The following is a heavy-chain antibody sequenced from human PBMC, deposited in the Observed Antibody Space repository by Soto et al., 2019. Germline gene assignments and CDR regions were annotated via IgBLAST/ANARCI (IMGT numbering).Heavy chain of an antibody. J-gene: IGHJ4*02. V-gene: IGHV3-23*01. Sequence: PWGSLRLSCAASGFTFSSYAMILFRHSPGKGLEWVSAISGSGGSTYYADSVKGRFTISRDNSKNTLYLQMNSLRAEDTAVYYCAKDPLYSSGWLFDYWGQGALVTVSS. CDR2: ISGSGGST. D-gene: IGHD6-19*01. CDR1: GFTFSSYA. CDR3: AKDPLYSSGWLFDY.